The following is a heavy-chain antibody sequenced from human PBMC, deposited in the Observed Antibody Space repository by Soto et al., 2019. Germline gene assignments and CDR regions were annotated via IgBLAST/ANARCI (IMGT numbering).Heavy chain of an antibody. CDR3: VRDMATTQGFDY. CDR2: ISTSGFTI. V-gene: IGHV3-48*03. D-gene: IGHD5-12*01. J-gene: IGHJ4*02. Sequence: PGGSLRLSCLASGFTFNSYEMNWVRQAPGKGLEWISDISTSGFTIYYAESVKGRFTISRDNARNSLYLQMNSLRAEDTAVYYCVRDMATTQGFDYWGQGILVTVSS. CDR1: GFTFNSYE.